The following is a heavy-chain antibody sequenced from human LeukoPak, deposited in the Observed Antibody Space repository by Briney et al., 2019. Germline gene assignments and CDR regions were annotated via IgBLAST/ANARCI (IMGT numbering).Heavy chain of an antibody. CDR1: GFTFSSYE. Sequence: GGSLRLSCAASGFTFSSYEMNWVRQAPGKGLEWVSYISSSGSTIYYADSVKGRFTISRDNAKNSLYLQMNSLRAEDTAVYYCAKAMGGEYYDILTGYYRELYFDYWGQGTLVTVSS. CDR2: ISSSGSTI. D-gene: IGHD3-9*01. CDR3: AKAMGGEYYDILTGYYRELYFDY. V-gene: IGHV3-48*03. J-gene: IGHJ4*02.